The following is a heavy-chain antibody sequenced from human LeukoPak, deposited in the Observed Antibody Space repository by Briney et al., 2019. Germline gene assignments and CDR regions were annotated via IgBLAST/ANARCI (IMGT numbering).Heavy chain of an antibody. CDR3: AKDGRCGSTTCPGRFDP. D-gene: IGHD2-2*01. CDR2: ISYDGSNK. V-gene: IGHV3-30*18. J-gene: IGHJ5*02. CDR1: GFTFSSYG. Sequence: GGSLRLSCAASGFTFSSYGMHWVRQAPGKGLEWVAVISYDGSNKYYVDSVKGRFTISRDNSKNTLYLQMNSLRAEDTAVYYCAKDGRCGSTTCPGRFDPWGQGTLVTVSS.